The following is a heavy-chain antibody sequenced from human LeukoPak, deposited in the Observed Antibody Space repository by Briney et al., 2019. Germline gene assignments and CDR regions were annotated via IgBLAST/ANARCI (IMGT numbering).Heavy chain of an antibody. Sequence: ASVKVSCKASGYTFTSYYMHWVRQAPGQGLEWMGIINPSGGSTSYAQKLQGRVTMTRDMSTSTVYMELSSLRSEDTAVYYCARDPRVGGYYYYYYMDVWGKGTTVTVSS. V-gene: IGHV1-46*01. CDR3: ARDPRVGGYYYYYYMDV. CDR2: INPSGGST. J-gene: IGHJ6*03. CDR1: GYTFTSYY. D-gene: IGHD4-23*01.